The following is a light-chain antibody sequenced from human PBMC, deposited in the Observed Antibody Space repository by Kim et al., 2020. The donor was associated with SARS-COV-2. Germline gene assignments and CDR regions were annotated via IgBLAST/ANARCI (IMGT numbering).Light chain of an antibody. J-gene: IGLJ2*01. V-gene: IGLV1-44*01. CDR2: SNN. CDR1: SSNIGSNT. CDR3: AAWDDSLNAL. Sequence: PGQRVTIPCSGSSSNIGSNTVNWYQQLPGTAPKLLIYSNNQRPSGVPDRFSGSKSGTSASLAISGLQSEDEADYYCAAWDDSLNALFGGGTQLTVL.